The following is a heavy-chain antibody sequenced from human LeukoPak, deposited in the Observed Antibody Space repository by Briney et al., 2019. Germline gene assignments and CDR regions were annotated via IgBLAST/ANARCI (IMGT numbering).Heavy chain of an antibody. Sequence: GGSLRLSCAGSGFTFSAYAMTWVRQAPGKGLEWVSTVSDSGAYTSHADSVKGRFTISRDNSKNTLYLQMNSLRAEDTAVYYCARGSCCYDYWGQGTRVTVSS. CDR3: ARGSCCYDY. J-gene: IGHJ4*02. V-gene: IGHV3-23*01. CDR1: GFTFSAYA. D-gene: IGHD2-15*01. CDR2: VSDSGAYT.